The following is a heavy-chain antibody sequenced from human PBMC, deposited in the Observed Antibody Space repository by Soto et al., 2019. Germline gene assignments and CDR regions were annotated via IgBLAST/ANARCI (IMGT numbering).Heavy chain of an antibody. CDR1: GFSLSTSGVG. V-gene: IGHV2-5*01. J-gene: IGHJ5*02. CDR3: AHAQLWFGELPGVWGLQFDP. D-gene: IGHD3-10*01. CDR2: IYWNDDK. Sequence: EAGPTLVNPTQTLTLTCTFSGFSLSTSGVGVGWIRQPPGKALEWLALIYWNDDKRYSPSLKSRLTITKDTPKNQVVLTMTNMDPVDTATYYCAHAQLWFGELPGVWGLQFDPWGQGTLVTVSS.